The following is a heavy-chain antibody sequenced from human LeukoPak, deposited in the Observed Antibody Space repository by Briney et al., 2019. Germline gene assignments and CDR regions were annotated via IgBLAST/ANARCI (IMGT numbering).Heavy chain of an antibody. CDR3: ARRGIAARLNWFDP. J-gene: IGHJ5*02. Sequence: SETLSLTCAVYGGSFSGYYWSWIRQPPGKGLEWIGEINHSGSTNYNPSLKSRVTISVDTSKNQFSLKLSSVTAADTAVYYCARRGIAARLNWFDPWGQGTLVTVSS. V-gene: IGHV4-34*01. CDR1: GGSFSGYY. D-gene: IGHD6-6*01. CDR2: INHSGST.